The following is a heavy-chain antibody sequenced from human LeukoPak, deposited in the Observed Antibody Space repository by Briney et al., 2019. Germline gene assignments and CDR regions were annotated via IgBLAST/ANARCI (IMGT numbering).Heavy chain of an antibody. D-gene: IGHD6-13*01. Sequence: GGSLRLSCAASGFTFSSYAMTWVRQAPGKGLEWVSGISGSGGTTNYADSVKGRLTISRDNSRNTLYLQMSSLRAEDTAVYFCAKSRISAADDASDMWGQGTMVT. V-gene: IGHV3-23*01. J-gene: IGHJ3*02. CDR2: ISGSGGTT. CDR1: GFTFSSYA. CDR3: AKSRISAADDASDM.